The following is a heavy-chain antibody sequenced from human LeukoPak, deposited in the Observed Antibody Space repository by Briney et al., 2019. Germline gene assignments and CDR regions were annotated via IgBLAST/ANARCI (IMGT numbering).Heavy chain of an antibody. D-gene: IGHD2-15*01. Sequence: GGSLRLSCAASGFTFSSYVMSWVRQAPGKGLEWVSAISGSGGSTYYADSVKGRFTISRDNSKNTLYLQMNSLRAEDTAVYYCAKDLSSVVAAPFDYWGQGTLVTVSS. CDR2: ISGSGGST. CDR1: GFTFSSYV. CDR3: AKDLSSVVAAPFDY. V-gene: IGHV3-23*01. J-gene: IGHJ4*02.